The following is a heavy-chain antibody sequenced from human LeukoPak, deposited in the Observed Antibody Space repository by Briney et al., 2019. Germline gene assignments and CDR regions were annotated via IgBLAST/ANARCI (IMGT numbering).Heavy chain of an antibody. CDR3: AKGPIQRSGGLRRVYYFDY. D-gene: IGHD5-12*01. V-gene: IGHV1-69-2*01. CDR2: VDPEDGET. J-gene: IGHJ4*02. CDR1: GYTFTDYY. Sequence: ASVKVSCKVSGYTFTDYYMHWVQQAPGKGLEWMGLVDPEDGETIYAEKFQGRVTITADTSTDTAYMELSSLRSEDTAVYYCAKGPIQRSGGLRRVYYFDYWGQGTLVTVSS.